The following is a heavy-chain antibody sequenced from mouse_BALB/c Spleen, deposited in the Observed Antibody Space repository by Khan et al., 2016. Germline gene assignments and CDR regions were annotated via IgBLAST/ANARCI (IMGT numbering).Heavy chain of an antibody. CDR2: IRSKSYNYAT. CDR3: VRPIYDGYSAWFGY. Sequence: EVQLVESGGGLVQPKGSLKLSCAASGFTFNTFAMDWVRQAPGKGLEWVARIRSKSYNYATYYGDSVKDRFTISRDDSPSMVHLQMNNLKTEDTALYYCVRPIYDGYSAWFGYWGQGTLVTVSA. D-gene: IGHD2-3*01. V-gene: IGHV10-1*02. J-gene: IGHJ3*01. CDR1: GFTFNTFA.